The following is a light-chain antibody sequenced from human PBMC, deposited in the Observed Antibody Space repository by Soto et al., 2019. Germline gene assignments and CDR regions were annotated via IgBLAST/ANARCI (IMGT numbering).Light chain of an antibody. CDR1: QSVLYSSTNKNY. CDR3: QQYYSTSLFT. Sequence: DIVMTQSPDSLAVSLGERATINCKSSQSVLYSSTNKNYLAWYQQRPGQPPKLLIYWASTRESGVPDRFSGSGSGTDFTLTISSLQAEDVAVYYCQQYYSTSLFTFGPGTKVDIK. CDR2: WAS. V-gene: IGKV4-1*01. J-gene: IGKJ3*01.